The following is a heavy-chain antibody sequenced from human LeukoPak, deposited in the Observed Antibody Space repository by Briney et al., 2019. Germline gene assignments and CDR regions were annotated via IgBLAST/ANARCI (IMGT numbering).Heavy chain of an antibody. V-gene: IGHV3-7*01. CDR2: IKQDGSEK. CDR1: GFTFSDYW. D-gene: IGHD6-6*01. Sequence: GGSLRLSCAASGFTFSDYWMTWVRQAPGKGPEWVANIKQDGSEKYYVDSVKGRFTISRDNAKNSLFLQMNSLRVEDTAVYYCARRGGSSSRRSPIDYWGQGTLVTVSS. J-gene: IGHJ4*02. CDR3: ARRGGSSSRRSPIDY.